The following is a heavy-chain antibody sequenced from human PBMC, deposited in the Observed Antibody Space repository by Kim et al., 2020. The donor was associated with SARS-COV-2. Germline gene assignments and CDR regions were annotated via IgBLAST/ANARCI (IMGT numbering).Heavy chain of an antibody. V-gene: IGHV3-53*01. Sequence: GGSLRLSCAASGLTVSSYHMTWVRQAPGKGLEWVSVISSGGSTYYAASVQGRFTISRDYSKNKLSLQMTSMRAEDTAIYYCARDPVGDGYSFFYYWGQGTPVTASP. CDR3: ARDPVGDGYSFFYY. CDR1: GLTVSSYH. J-gene: IGHJ4*02. CDR2: ISSGGST. D-gene: IGHD4-4*01.